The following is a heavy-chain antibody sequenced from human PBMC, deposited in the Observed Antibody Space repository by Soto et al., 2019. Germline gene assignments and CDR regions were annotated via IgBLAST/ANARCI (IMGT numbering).Heavy chain of an antibody. CDR2: ISSGGSTI. J-gene: IGHJ4*02. D-gene: IGHD4-4*01. Sequence: EVQLVESGGGLVQPGGSLRLSCAASGFTFSSYEMNWVRQAPGKGLEWVSYISSGGSTIYYADSVKGRFTISRDNAKNSLYLQMNSLRAEDTAVYYCAKETGYSNYVFDYWGQGTLVTVSS. V-gene: IGHV3-48*03. CDR1: GFTFSSYE. CDR3: AKETGYSNYVFDY.